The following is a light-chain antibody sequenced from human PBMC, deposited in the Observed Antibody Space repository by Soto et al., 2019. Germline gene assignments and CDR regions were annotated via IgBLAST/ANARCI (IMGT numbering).Light chain of an antibody. J-gene: IGKJ1*01. CDR3: QQYSRAPIT. V-gene: IGKV3-20*01. CDR2: TAS. Sequence: IVLTHSPGTLSLSPCERATLSSRAGQSVSSNLAWYQQKPGQAPRLLIYTASRRATGIPDRFSGSGSGTDFTLTISRLEPEDSAVYYCQQYSRAPITFGQGTKVDIK. CDR1: QSVSSN.